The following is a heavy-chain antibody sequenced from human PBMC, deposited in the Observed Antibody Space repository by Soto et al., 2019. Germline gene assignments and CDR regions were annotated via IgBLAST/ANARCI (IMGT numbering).Heavy chain of an antibody. V-gene: IGHV3-48*01. J-gene: IGHJ6*02. CDR1: GFTFSSYS. CDR3: XXXXXXXXXXXXXXXXXXXXXV. Sequence: EVQLVESGGGLVQPGGSLRLSCAASGFTFSSYSMNWXXXXXXXXXXXXXXXXSXSTTIYYADSVKGRFTISRDSAKNSLSLQXSSLXXEDXXXXXXXXXXXXXXXXXXXXXXXXXXXVWGQGTTVTVSS. CDR2: XXSXSTTI.